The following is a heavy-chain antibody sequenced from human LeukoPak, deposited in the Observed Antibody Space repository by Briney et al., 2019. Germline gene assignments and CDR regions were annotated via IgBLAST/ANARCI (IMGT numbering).Heavy chain of an antibody. Sequence: SVKVSCKASGGTFSSYAISWVRQAPGQGLEWMGGIIPIFGTANYAQKFQGRVTITADESTSTAYMELSSLRSEDTAVYYYARQKSLGVAGTALAFDYWGQGTLVTVSS. D-gene: IGHD6-19*01. CDR2: IIPIFGTA. J-gene: IGHJ4*02. CDR1: GGTFSSYA. V-gene: IGHV1-69*13. CDR3: ARQKSLGVAGTALAFDY.